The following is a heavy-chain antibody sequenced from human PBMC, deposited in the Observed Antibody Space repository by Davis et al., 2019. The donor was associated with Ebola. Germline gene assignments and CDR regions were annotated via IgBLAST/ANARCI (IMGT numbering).Heavy chain of an antibody. Sequence: GESLKISCAAPGFTFSNYWMSWVRQAPGKGLEWVANIKQDGSEKYYVDSVKGRFTISRDNAKNSLYLQMNSLRAEDTAVYYCARKSTFFDCWGQGTRVTVSS. J-gene: IGHJ4*02. D-gene: IGHD3-16*01. V-gene: IGHV3-7*03. CDR1: GFTFSNYW. CDR2: IKQDGSEK. CDR3: ARKSTFFDC.